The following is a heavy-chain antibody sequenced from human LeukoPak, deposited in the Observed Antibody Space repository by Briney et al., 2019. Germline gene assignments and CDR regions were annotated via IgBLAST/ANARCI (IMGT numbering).Heavy chain of an antibody. J-gene: IGHJ4*02. D-gene: IGHD4-23*01. Sequence: SETLSLTCAVYGGSFSGYYWSWIRQPPGKGLEWIGEINHSGSTNYNPSLKSRVTISVDTSKNQFSLSLSSVTAADTAVYYCARDSTVVTRSGFDYWGQGTLVTVSS. V-gene: IGHV4-34*01. CDR3: ARDSTVVTRSGFDY. CDR1: GGSFSGYY. CDR2: INHSGST.